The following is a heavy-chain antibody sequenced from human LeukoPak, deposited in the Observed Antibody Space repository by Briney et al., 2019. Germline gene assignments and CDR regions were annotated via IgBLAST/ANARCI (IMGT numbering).Heavy chain of an antibody. CDR2: IYYSGST. Sequence: SETLSLTCTVSGDSISSGGYYWSWIRQHPGKGLELIGHIYYSGSTYYSPSLKSRAIISVDTSKNQFSLKLSSVTAADTAVYYCASYSYTNEVDYWGQGTLVTVSS. J-gene: IGHJ4*02. CDR3: ASYSYTNEVDY. V-gene: IGHV4-31*03. D-gene: IGHD4-11*01. CDR1: GDSISSGGYY.